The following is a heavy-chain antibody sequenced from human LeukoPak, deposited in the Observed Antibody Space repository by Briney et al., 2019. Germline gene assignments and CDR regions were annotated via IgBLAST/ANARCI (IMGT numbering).Heavy chain of an antibody. CDR1: GGSIRSYD. CDR3: ASGERGYSYGPLDY. Sequence: SETLSLTCSVSGGSIRSYDWSWIRQPPGKGLEWIGYIFFAGSTTYNPSLKSRVTISIDTSKNQLSLKLNSVTAADTAVYYCASGERGYSYGPLDYWGQGTLVTVSS. D-gene: IGHD5-18*01. J-gene: IGHJ4*02. CDR2: IFFAGST. V-gene: IGHV4-4*09.